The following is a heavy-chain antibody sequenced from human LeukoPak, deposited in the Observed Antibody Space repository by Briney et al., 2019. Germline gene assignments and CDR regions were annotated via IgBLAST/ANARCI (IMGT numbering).Heavy chain of an antibody. J-gene: IGHJ4*02. D-gene: IGHD3-22*01. CDR1: GFIFSTYG. CDR3: ARDSLYDDNGYYHYFDY. CDR2: IWYDASGQ. Sequence: GGSLRLSCAASGFIFSTYGMHWVRQAPGKGLEWVAMIWYDASGQHYADSVKGRFTISRDTSKNTLYLQMNSLRAEDTAVYFCARDSLYDDNGYYHYFDYWGQGTLVTVSS. V-gene: IGHV3-33*01.